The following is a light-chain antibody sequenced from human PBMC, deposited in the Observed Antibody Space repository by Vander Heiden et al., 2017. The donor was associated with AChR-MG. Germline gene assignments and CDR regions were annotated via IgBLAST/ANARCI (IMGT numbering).Light chain of an antibody. CDR2: AAS. CDR1: QNIRSR. Sequence: DIQMTQSPSSLSASVGDRVTITCRASQNIRSRLTWYQQKPGQAPKILIYAASSLQSGVPSRFSGSGSGTEFTLTITNLQPEDFATYFCQQSYSTPLTFGGGTEVEIK. J-gene: IGKJ4*01. V-gene: IGKV1-39*01. CDR3: QQSYSTPLT.